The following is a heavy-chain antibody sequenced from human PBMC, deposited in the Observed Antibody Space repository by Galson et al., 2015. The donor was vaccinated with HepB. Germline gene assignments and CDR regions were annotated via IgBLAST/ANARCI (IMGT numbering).Heavy chain of an antibody. Sequence: SLRLSCAASGFTFSSYGMHWVRQAPGKGLEWVAVISYDGSNKYYADSVKGRFTISRDNSKNTLYLQMNSLRSEDTAVYYCARGTTVLYYFDYWGQGTLVTVSS. D-gene: IGHD4-17*01. J-gene: IGHJ4*02. V-gene: IGHV3-30*03. CDR1: GFTFSSYG. CDR2: ISYDGSNK. CDR3: ARGTTVLYYFDY.